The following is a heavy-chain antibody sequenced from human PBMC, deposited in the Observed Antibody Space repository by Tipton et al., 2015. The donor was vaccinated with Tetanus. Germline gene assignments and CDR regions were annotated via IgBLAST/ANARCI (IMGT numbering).Heavy chain of an antibody. V-gene: IGHV4-59*01. Sequence: TLSLTCTVSGGSISSYYWSWIRQPPGKGLEWIGYIYYSGSTNYNPSLKSRVTISVDTSKNQFSLKLSSVTAADTAVYCCARGGIAAAGGGFDYWGQGTLVTVSS. CDR2: IYYSGST. CDR1: GGSISSYY. CDR3: ARGGIAAAGGGFDY. J-gene: IGHJ4*02. D-gene: IGHD6-13*01.